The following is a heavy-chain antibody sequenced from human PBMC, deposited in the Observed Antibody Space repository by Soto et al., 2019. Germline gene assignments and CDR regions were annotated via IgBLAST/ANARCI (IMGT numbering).Heavy chain of an antibody. V-gene: IGHV3-23*01. Sequence: PGGSLRLSCAASGFTFSSYAMSWVRQAPGKGLEWVSAISGSGGSTYYADYVKGRFTISRDNSKNTLYLKMNSLKAEKTAVYYWAKPTQSSSWPDYPKTYSYYMDFWGKGTTVTVS. CDR1: GFTFSSYA. CDR3: AKPTQSSSWPDYPKTYSYYMDF. D-gene: IGHD6-13*01. J-gene: IGHJ6*03. CDR2: ISGSGGST.